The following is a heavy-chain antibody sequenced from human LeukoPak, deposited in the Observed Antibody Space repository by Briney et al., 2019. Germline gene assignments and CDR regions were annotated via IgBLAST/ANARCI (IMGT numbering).Heavy chain of an antibody. CDR3: ETLSVAAGDWDDDF. CDR2: ISITGGST. Sequence: PGGSLRLSCVASGFTFSSYAMSWVRQAPGKGLEWVSGISITGGSTYYTDSVKGRFTISRDNSKNTLYLQMNSLRVEDTAVYYCETLSVAAGDWDDDFWGQGTLLTVSS. CDR1: GFTFSSYA. D-gene: IGHD6-13*01. J-gene: IGHJ4*02. V-gene: IGHV3-23*01.